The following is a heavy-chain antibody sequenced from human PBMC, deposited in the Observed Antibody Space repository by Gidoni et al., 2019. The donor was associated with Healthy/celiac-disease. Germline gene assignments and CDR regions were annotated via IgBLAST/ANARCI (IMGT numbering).Heavy chain of an antibody. J-gene: IGHJ6*02. V-gene: IGHV1-2*04. CDR3: ARTYYDILTGFSNGMDV. D-gene: IGHD3-9*01. CDR2: INPNSGGT. CDR1: GYTFTGYY. Sequence: QVQLVQSGAEVKKPGASVKVSCKASGYTFTGYYMHWVRQAPGQGLEWMGWINPNSGGTKYAQKFQGWVTMTRDTSISTAYMELSRLRSDDTAVYYCARTYYDILTGFSNGMDVWGQGTTVTVSS.